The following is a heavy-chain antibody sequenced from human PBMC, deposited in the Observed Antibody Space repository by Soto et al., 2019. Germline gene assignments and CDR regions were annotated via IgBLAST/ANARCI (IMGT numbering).Heavy chain of an antibody. Sequence: SLRLSCAASGFTFATFAMSWVRQAPGKGLEWVSGLSDSGGITYYADSVRGRFTISRDNSKNKLYLQMNSLRGDDTAVYYCAQRGGSGYYGAFDYWGHGTLVTVS. V-gene: IGHV3-23*01. CDR3: AQRGGSGYYGAFDY. J-gene: IGHJ4*01. CDR2: LSDSGGIT. D-gene: IGHD3-22*01. CDR1: GFTFATFA.